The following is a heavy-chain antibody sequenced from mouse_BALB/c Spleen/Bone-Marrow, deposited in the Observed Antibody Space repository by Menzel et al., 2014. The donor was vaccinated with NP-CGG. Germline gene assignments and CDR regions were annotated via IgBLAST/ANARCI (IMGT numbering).Heavy chain of an antibody. CDR2: ISNGGSYT. Sequence: EVQVQESRDGLLTPGGYLNISCAASGFTFGGYSLYWVRQTPAKRLEWVATISNGGSYTYYPDSVKGRFTISRDNAKNNLYLQMSIFMSEYTALHDLPTFPTHHSGSLYGYFDVPGAATTV. D-gene: IGHD1-1*01. V-gene: IGHV5-4*02. CDR3: PTFPTHHSGSLYGYFDV. CDR1: GFTFGGYS. J-gene: IGHJ1*01.